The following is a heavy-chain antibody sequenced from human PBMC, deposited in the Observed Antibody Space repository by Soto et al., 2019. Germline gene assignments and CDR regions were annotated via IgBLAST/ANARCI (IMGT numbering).Heavy chain of an antibody. CDR1: GYTFTSYD. CDR2: MSPNTGTI. D-gene: IGHD3-16*02. J-gene: IGHJ3*02. V-gene: IGHV1-8*01. Sequence: ASVKVSCKASGYTFTSYDIHWVRQATGQGPEWMGWMSPNTGTIIYAQKFQGRVTMTRNTSTSTAYMTLSSLRSEDTAVYYCARDRHVIKTYEAFDIWGQGTTAPVSS. CDR3: ARDRHVIKTYEAFDI.